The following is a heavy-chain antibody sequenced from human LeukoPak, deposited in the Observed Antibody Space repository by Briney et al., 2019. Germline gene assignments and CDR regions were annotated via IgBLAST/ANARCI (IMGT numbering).Heavy chain of an antibody. Sequence: PGGSPRLSCAASGFSFSTYGMHWVCQTPGKGLEWVALIWNDGTNTYYADSVKGRFTISRDNSKNTLYLQMNSLRAEDTAVYYCAGDTPPGGDFYFDYWGQGTLVIVYS. J-gene: IGHJ4*02. CDR3: AGDTPPGGDFYFDY. CDR1: GFSFSTYG. V-gene: IGHV3-33*01. CDR2: IWNDGTNT. D-gene: IGHD3-16*01.